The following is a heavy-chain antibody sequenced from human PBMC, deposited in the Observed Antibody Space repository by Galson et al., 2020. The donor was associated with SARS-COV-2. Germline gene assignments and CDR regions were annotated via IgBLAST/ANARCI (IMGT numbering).Heavy chain of an antibody. CDR3: ARFEGGYGIDDYSRYHYYGMDV. CDR1: GYSFATNW. V-gene: IGHV5-51*01. D-gene: IGHD2-2*03. J-gene: IGHJ6*02. Sequence: GESLKISCKGSGYSFATNWIGWVRQMPGKGLEWMGIIYPSDSNIVYSTSFQGQVTISADKSIKTAYLQWRSLKASDTAIYYCARFEGGYGIDDYSRYHYYGMDVWGLGATVAVS. CDR2: IYPSDSNI.